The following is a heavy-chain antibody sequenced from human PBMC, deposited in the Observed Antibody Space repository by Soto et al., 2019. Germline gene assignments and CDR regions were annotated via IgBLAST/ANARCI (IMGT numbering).Heavy chain of an antibody. J-gene: IGHJ4*01. CDR3: ATSSDWSPLLDY. Sequence: GASVKVSCKASRSTFTNFYLHWVRQAPGQRPEWMGWINNGGGTIYAQKFQGRLTMTRDTSITTAYMELSRLSSDDTAFYYCATSSDWSPLLDYWGXGTLVTVSS. CDR1: RSTFTNFY. V-gene: IGHV1-2*02. D-gene: IGHD6-19*01. CDR2: INNGGGT.